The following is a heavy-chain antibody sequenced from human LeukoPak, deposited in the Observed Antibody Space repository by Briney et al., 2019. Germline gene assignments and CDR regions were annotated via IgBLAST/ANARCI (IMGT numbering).Heavy chain of an antibody. CDR1: GFTFSNYW. V-gene: IGHV3-7*01. CDR2: IREDGSEK. Sequence: GGSLRLSCAASGFTFSNYWVSWVRQAPGKGLEWVANIREDGSEKYYVDSVKGQFTISRDNAKNSLFLQMDSLRAEDTAVYYCARDLAGHYYGSGSSFDYWGQGTLVTVS. D-gene: IGHD3-10*01. J-gene: IGHJ4*02. CDR3: ARDLAGHYYGSGSSFDY.